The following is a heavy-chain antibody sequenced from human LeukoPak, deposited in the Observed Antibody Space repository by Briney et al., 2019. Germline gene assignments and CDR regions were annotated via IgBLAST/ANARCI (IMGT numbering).Heavy chain of an antibody. CDR2: ISGSGGST. CDR3: AKEEGIVVVPAASISDY. Sequence: GGSLRLSCAASGFTFSSYGMHWVRQAPGKGLEWVSAISGSGGSTYYADSVKGRFTISRDNSKNTLYLQMNSLRAEDTAVYYCAKEEGIVVVPAASISDYWGQGTLVTVSS. D-gene: IGHD2-2*01. CDR1: GFTFSSYG. J-gene: IGHJ4*02. V-gene: IGHV3-23*01.